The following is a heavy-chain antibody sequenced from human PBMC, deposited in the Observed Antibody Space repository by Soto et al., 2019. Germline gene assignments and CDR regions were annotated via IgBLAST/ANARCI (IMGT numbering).Heavy chain of an antibody. CDR2: IDIGGNT. Sequence: EVQVVESGGGLDQPGGSLRLSCAASGFSVTSNYMNWVRQAPGKGLEWVSIIDIGGNTYYADSVKDRFTISRDNSRNTLYLHMDSLRAEDTAVYYCARGRGSTGYLGREHYFDHWGQGTLVTVSP. V-gene: IGHV3-66*01. J-gene: IGHJ4*02. CDR3: ARGRGSTGYLGREHYFDH. CDR1: GFSVTSNY. D-gene: IGHD2-2*01.